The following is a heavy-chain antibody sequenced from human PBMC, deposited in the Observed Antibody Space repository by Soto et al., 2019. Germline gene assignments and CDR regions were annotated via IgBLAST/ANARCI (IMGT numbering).Heavy chain of an antibody. D-gene: IGHD6-13*01. CDR2: INPRGGIT. CDR3: ASSPAFGSSWYGIPPDLSHGMDV. CDR1: GYTFTSYY. Sequence: ASVKVSCKASGYTFTSYYIHWVRQAPGQGLEWMGIINPRGGITTYAQKFQGRLTMTGDTSTSTVYMELSSLTSEDTAMYHCASSPAFGSSWYGIPPDLSHGMDVWGQGTTVTVSS. V-gene: IGHV1-46*01. J-gene: IGHJ6*02.